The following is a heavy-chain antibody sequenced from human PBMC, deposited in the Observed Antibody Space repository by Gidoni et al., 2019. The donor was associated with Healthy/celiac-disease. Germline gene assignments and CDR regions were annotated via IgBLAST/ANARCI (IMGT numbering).Heavy chain of an antibody. J-gene: IGHJ2*01. CDR2: ISGSGGST. V-gene: IGHV3-23*01. Sequence: EVQLLESGGGLVQPGGSLRLSCAASGFTFSSYAMSWVRQAPGKGLEWVSAISGSGGSTYYADSVKGRFTISRDNSKNTLYLQMNSLRAEDTAVYYCAKTARTVTTNPYWYFDLWGRGTLVTVSS. D-gene: IGHD4-17*01. CDR3: AKTARTVTTNPYWYFDL. CDR1: GFTFSSYA.